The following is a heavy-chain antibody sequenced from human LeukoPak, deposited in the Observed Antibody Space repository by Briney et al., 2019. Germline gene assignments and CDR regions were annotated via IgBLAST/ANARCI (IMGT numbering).Heavy chain of an antibody. Sequence: PGGSLRLSCAASGFTFSSYAMHWVRQAPGKGLEWVAVISYDGSNKYYADSVRGRFTISRDNSKNTLYLQMNSLRAEDTAVYYCARDVEDTAMVTSYYYGMDVWGQGTTVTVSS. J-gene: IGHJ6*02. D-gene: IGHD5-18*01. CDR2: ISYDGSNK. CDR1: GFTFSSYA. CDR3: ARDVEDTAMVTSYYYGMDV. V-gene: IGHV3-30*04.